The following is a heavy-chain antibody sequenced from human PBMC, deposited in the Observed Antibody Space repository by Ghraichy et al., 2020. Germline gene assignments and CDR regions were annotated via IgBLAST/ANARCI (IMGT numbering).Heavy chain of an antibody. CDR3: ARWDEGRRAFEM. V-gene: IGHV4-59*01. J-gene: IGHJ3*02. CDR2: GHYNGRT. Sequence: SETLSLTCAVSGASISAYYWNWIRQPPGKGLEWIGYGHYNGRTLQNPSLKSRVTMSVDTPKNQFSLKMISVTAADTGVYFCARWDEGRRAFEMWGQGTMVTVSS. CDR1: GASISAYY. D-gene: IGHD1-26*01.